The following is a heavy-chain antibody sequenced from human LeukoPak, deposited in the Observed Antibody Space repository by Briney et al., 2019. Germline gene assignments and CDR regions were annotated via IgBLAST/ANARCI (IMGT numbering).Heavy chain of an antibody. CDR3: ARPLWFGESYFDY. CDR1: GYTFTGYY. D-gene: IGHD3-10*01. V-gene: IGHV1-2*02. CDR2: INPNSGGT. Sequence: GASVKVSCKASGYTFTGYYMHWVRQAPGRGLEWMGWINPNSGGTNYAQKFQGRVTMTRDTSISTAYMELSRLRSDDTAVYYCARPLWFGESYFDYWGQGTLVTVSS. J-gene: IGHJ4*02.